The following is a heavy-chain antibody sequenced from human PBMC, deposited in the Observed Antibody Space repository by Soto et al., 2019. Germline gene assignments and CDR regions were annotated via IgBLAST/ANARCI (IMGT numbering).Heavy chain of an antibody. CDR3: ARLFCSTTTCDSWFDH. J-gene: IGHJ5*02. V-gene: IGHV5-10-1*01. D-gene: IGHD2-2*01. CDR1: GYTFTTFW. Sequence: PGESLKISCTGFGYTFTTFWISWVRQMPGKGLEWMGRIDPRDSYVNYSPSFQGHVTISLDKSISTAYLQWGSLKASDTAMYYCARLFCSTTTCDSWFDHWGQGTLVTVSS. CDR2: IDPRDSYV.